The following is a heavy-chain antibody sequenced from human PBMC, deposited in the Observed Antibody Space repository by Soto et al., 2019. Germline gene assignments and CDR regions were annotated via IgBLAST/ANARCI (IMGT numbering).Heavy chain of an antibody. V-gene: IGHV4-31*03. D-gene: IGHD3-10*01. CDR1: GGSISSGGYY. CDR3: ARGRRTMVRGTVCDY. Sequence: PSETLSLTCTVSGGSISSGGYYWSWIRQHPGKGLEWIGYIYYSGSTYYNPPLKSRVTISVDTSKNQFSLKLSSVTAADTAVYYCARGRRTMVRGTVCDYWGQGTLVTVSS. CDR2: IYYSGST. J-gene: IGHJ4*02.